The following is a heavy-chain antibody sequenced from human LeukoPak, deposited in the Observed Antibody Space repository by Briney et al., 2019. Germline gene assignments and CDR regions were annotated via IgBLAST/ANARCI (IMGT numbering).Heavy chain of an antibody. J-gene: IGHJ4*02. CDR1: EFIFSSYT. CDR2: ISSSSSYI. D-gene: IGHD6-13*01. CDR3: ARDPKSWYTSDSTDY. Sequence: GGPLRLSCVASEFIFSSYTMNWVRQAPGKGLEWVSSISSSSSYIYYADSMKGRFTISRDNAKNSLYLQMNSLRAEDTALYYCARDPKSWYTSDSTDYWGQGTLVTVSS. V-gene: IGHV3-21*01.